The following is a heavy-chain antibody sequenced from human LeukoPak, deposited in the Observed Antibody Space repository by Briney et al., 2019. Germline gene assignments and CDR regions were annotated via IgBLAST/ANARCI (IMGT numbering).Heavy chain of an antibody. V-gene: IGHV3-9*01. D-gene: IGHD6-13*01. J-gene: IGHJ5*02. CDR1: GFTFDDYA. CDR2: ISWNSGSI. CDR3: ARDRIAAAGNWFDP. Sequence: GGSLRLSCAASGFTFDDYAMHWVRQAPGKGLEWVSGISWNSGSIGYADSVKGRFTISRDNAKNSLYLQMNSLRAEDTAVYYCARDRIAAAGNWFDPWGQGTLVTVSS.